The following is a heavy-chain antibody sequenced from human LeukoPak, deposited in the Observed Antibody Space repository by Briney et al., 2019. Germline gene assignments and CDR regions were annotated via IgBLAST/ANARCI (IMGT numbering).Heavy chain of an antibody. CDR1: GGSISSYY. V-gene: IGHV4-59*08. CDR2: IYYSGST. CDR3: ARTGGRSYYYYGMDV. J-gene: IGHJ6*02. Sequence: SETLSLTCTVSGGSISSYYWSWIRQPPGKGLEWIGYIYYSGSTNYNPSLKSRDTISVDTSKNQFSLKLSSVTAADTAVYYCARTGGRSYYYYGMDVWGQGTTVTVSS.